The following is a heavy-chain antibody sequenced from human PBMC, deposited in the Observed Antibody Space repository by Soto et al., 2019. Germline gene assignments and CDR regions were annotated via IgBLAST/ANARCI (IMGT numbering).Heavy chain of an antibody. CDR3: ASDAKPPNYYDSSGYYFDC. CDR1: GGTFSSYA. D-gene: IGHD3-22*01. V-gene: IGHV1-69*13. Sequence: GASVKVSCKASGGTFSSYAISWVRQAPGQGLEWMGGIIPIFGTANYAQKFQGRVTITADESTSTAYMELSSLRSEDTAVYYCASDAKPPNYYDSSGYYFDCWGQGTLVTVS. J-gene: IGHJ4*02. CDR2: IIPIFGTA.